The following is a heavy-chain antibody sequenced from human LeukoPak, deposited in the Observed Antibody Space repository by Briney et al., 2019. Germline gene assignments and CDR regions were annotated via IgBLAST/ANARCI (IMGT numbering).Heavy chain of an antibody. V-gene: IGHV4-61*02. CDR3: ARGGDIVVVPAAIPFDY. Sequence: SETLSLTCTVSGGSISSGSYYWSWIRQPAGKGLEWIGRIYTSGSTNYNPSLKSRVTISVDTSKNQFSLKLSSVTAADTAVYYCARGGDIVVVPAAIPFDYWGQGTLVTVSS. CDR2: IYTSGST. J-gene: IGHJ4*02. D-gene: IGHD2-2*02. CDR1: GGSISSGSYY.